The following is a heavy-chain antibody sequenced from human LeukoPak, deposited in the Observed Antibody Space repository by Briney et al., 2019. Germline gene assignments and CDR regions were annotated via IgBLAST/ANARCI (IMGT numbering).Heavy chain of an antibody. CDR2: LRHTGDT. Sequence: AYAVPVTCVGCGGFIRRVQFWGWMGPPPAKGLAGVGRLRHTGDTYYNPSLKNRVTISIDTSENPLLLTLTPVTATDTATYSCARTSIALAGIVQLNWFDPWGPGTLVTVSS. D-gene: IGHD6-6*01. CDR3: ARTSIALAGIVQLNWFDP. J-gene: IGHJ5*02. CDR1: GGFIRRVQF. V-gene: IGHV4-38-2*01.